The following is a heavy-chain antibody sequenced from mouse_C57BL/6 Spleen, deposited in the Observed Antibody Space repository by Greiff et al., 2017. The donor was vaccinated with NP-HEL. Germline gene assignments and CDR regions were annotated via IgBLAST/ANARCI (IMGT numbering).Heavy chain of an antibody. Sequence: VQLQQSGPELVKPGASVKMSCKASGYTFTDYNMHWVKQSHGKSLEWIGYINPNNGGTSYNQKFKGKATLTVNKSSITAYMELRSLTSEDSAVYYCASPPLYYSNCGGFAYWGQGTLVTVSA. CDR3: ASPPLYYSNCGGFAY. CDR1: GYTFTDYN. J-gene: IGHJ3*01. D-gene: IGHD2-5*01. V-gene: IGHV1-22*01. CDR2: INPNNGGT.